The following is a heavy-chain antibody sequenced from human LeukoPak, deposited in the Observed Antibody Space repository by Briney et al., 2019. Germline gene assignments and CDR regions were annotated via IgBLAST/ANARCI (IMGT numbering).Heavy chain of an antibody. D-gene: IGHD1-7*01. CDR3: AKVRVVFNWNYAYYFDD. CDR2: ISNSDGST. CDR1: GFTFSSYA. Sequence: GGSLRLSCAASGFTFSSYAMSWVRQAPGKGLEWVSTISNSDGSTYYADSVKGRFSISRDNSENTLYLQMNSLRAEDTAVYYCAKVRVVFNWNYAYYFDDWGQGTLVTVSS. V-gene: IGHV3-23*01. J-gene: IGHJ4*02.